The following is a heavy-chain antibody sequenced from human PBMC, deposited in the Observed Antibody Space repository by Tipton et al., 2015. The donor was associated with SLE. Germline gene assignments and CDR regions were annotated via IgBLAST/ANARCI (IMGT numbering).Heavy chain of an antibody. V-gene: IGHV4-4*07. J-gene: IGHJ5*02. CDR2: IYTSGST. CDR3: ARTLWDYYDSSGYYWWFDP. D-gene: IGHD3-22*01. Sequence: TLSLTCTVSGGSISSYYWSWIRQPAGKGLEWIGRIYTSGSTNYNPSLKRRLTMSVDTSKNQFSLKRSSVTAADTAVYYCARTLWDYYDSSGYYWWFDPWGQGTLVTVSS. CDR1: GGSISSYY.